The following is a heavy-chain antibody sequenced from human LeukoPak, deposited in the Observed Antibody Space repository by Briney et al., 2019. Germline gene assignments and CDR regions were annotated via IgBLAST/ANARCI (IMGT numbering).Heavy chain of an antibody. J-gene: IGHJ4*02. CDR2: IKPDGTEK. Sequence: GESLRLSCAASGFTFSNYWMSWVRQAPGKGLEWVANIKPDGTEKYYVESVKGRFTISRDNAKNSLYLQMNSLRVEDTALYYCARQAYWGQGILVTVSS. V-gene: IGHV3-7*01. CDR3: ARQAY. CDR1: GFTFSNYW.